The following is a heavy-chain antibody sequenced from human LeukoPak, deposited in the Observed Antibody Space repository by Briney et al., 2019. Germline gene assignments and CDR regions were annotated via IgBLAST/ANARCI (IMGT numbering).Heavy chain of an antibody. CDR2: INPNSGGT. J-gene: IGHJ4*02. D-gene: IGHD3-22*01. CDR3: ARGYYDSSGYFDY. V-gene: IGHV1-2*02. CDR1: GYTFTGYY. Sequence: ASVKVSCKASGYTFTGYYMHWVRQAPGQGLEWMGWINPNSGGTNYAQKFQGRDTMTRDTSISTAYMELSRLRSDDTAVYYCARGYYDSSGYFDYWGQGTLVTVSS.